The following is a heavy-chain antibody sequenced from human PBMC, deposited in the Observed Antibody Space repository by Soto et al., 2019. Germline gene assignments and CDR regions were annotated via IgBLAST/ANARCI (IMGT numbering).Heavy chain of an antibody. CDR3: AGSDSSGYYALPYYFDY. CDR2: IYYSGST. CDR1: GGSISSYY. J-gene: IGHJ4*02. D-gene: IGHD3-22*01. Sequence: PSETLSLTCTVSGGSISSYYWSWIRQPPGKGLEWIGYIYYSGSTNYNPSLKSRVTISVDTSKNQFSLKLSSVTAADTAVYYCAGSDSSGYYALPYYFDYWGQGIGVTVSS. V-gene: IGHV4-59*01.